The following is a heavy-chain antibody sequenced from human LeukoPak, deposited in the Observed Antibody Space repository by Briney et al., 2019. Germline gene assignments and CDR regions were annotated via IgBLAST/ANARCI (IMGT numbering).Heavy chain of an antibody. CDR2: ISSSSSYI. Sequence: GGSLRLSCAASGFTFSSYSMNWVRQAPGKGLEWVSSISSSSSYIYYADSVKGRFTISRDNAKNSLYLQMNSLRAEDTAVYYCVRAGKNYYDPLDPWGQGTLVTVSS. CDR3: VRAGKNYYDPLDP. D-gene: IGHD3-22*01. CDR1: GFTFSSYS. V-gene: IGHV3-21*01. J-gene: IGHJ5*02.